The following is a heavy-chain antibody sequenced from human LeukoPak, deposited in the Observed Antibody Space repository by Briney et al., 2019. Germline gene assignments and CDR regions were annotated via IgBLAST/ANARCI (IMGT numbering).Heavy chain of an antibody. CDR1: GFTFSSYA. CDR2: ISSNGGST. Sequence: GGSLRLSCAASGFTFSSYAMHWVRQAPGKGLEYVSAISSNGGSTYYANSVKGRFTISRDNTKNTLYLQMGSLRAEDMAVYYCARGFKFGDYVWGSYRYTVATYFDYWGQGTLVTVSS. V-gene: IGHV3-64*01. J-gene: IGHJ4*02. D-gene: IGHD3-16*02. CDR3: ARGFKFGDYVWGSYRYTVATYFDY.